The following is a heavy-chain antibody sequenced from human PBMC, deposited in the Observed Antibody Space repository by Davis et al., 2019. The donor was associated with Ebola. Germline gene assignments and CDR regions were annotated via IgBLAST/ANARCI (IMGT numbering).Heavy chain of an antibody. CDR3: ARGGGITMVRGVMGFGY. D-gene: IGHD3-10*01. V-gene: IGHV1-46*01. Sequence: AASVKVSCKASGYTFTSYYMHWVRQAPGQGLEWMGIINPSGGSTSYAQKFQGRVTMTGDTSTSTVYMELSSLRSEDTAVYYCARGGGITMVRGVMGFGYWGQGTLVTVSS. J-gene: IGHJ4*02. CDR1: GYTFTSYY. CDR2: INPSGGST.